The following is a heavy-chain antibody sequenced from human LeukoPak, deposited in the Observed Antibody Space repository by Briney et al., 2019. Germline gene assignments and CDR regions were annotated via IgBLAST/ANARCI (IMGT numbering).Heavy chain of an antibody. CDR2: INTNTGNP. CDR3: AKNQLWFGGKMDV. D-gene: IGHD3-10*01. V-gene: IGHV7-4-1*02. J-gene: IGHJ6*04. CDR1: GYTFTTYA. Sequence: GASVKVSRKASGYTFTTYAMNWVRQAPGQGLEWMGWINTNTGNPTYAQGFTGRFVFSLDTSVSTAYLQISSLKAEDTAVYYCAKNQLWFGGKMDVWGKGTTVTVSS.